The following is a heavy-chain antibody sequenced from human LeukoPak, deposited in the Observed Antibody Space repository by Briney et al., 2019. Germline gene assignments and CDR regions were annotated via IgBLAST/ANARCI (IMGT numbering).Heavy chain of an antibody. CDR1: GYSISSGYY. V-gene: IGHV4-38-2*01. CDR3: ARWSSGWFDLDY. Sequence: PSETLSLTCAVFGYSISSGYYWGWIRQPPGKGLEWIGSIYYSGSTSYNPSLKSRVTISVDTSKNQFSLKLSSVTAADTAVYYCARWSSGWFDLDYWGQGTLVTVSS. D-gene: IGHD6-19*01. J-gene: IGHJ4*02. CDR2: IYYSGST.